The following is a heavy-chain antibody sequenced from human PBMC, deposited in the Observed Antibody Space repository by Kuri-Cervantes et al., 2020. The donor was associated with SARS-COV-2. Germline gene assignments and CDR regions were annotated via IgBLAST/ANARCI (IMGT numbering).Heavy chain of an antibody. D-gene: IGHD6-13*01. Sequence: GESLKISCAASGFTFSSYAMSWVRQAPGKGLEWVSAISGNGGSTYYADSVKGRFTISRDNSKNTLYLQMNSLRAEDTAVYYCARAISSWFDYWGQGTLVTVSS. CDR1: GFTFSSYA. CDR2: ISGNGGST. J-gene: IGHJ4*02. CDR3: ARAISSWFDY. V-gene: IGHV3-23*01.